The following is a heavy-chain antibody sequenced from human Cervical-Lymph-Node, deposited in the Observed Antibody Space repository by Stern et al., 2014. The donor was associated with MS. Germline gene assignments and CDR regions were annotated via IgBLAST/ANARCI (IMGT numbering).Heavy chain of an antibody. CDR1: GGSISSGGYY. V-gene: IGHV4-31*03. J-gene: IGHJ4*02. Sequence: QVQLQESGPGLVKPSQTLSLTCTVSGGSISSGGYYWSWIRQHPGKGLEWIGYIYYSGSTYYNPSLKSRVTISVDTSRNQFSLKLSSVTAADTAVYYCARVSYDFWSGYFPFDYWGQGPLVTVPS. CDR2: IYYSGST. D-gene: IGHD3-3*01. CDR3: ARVSYDFWSGYFPFDY.